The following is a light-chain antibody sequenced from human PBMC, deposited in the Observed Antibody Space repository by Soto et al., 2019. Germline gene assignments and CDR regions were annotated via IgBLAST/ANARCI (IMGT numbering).Light chain of an antibody. CDR1: SSDVGGFNY. CDR2: DVT. Sequence: QSVLTQPASVSGSPGQSITISCTGTSSDVGGFNYVSWYQQHPGKAPKLMIYDVTNRPSGVSYRFSGSKSGNTASLTISGLQAEDEADYYCNSYTSSSTYVCGTGPKVTVL. CDR3: NSYTSSSTYV. J-gene: IGLJ1*01. V-gene: IGLV2-14*03.